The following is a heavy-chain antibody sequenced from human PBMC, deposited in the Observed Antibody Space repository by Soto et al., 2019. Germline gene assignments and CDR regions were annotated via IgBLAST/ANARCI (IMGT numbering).Heavy chain of an antibody. J-gene: IGHJ4*02. Sequence: TLSLTCTVSGGSISSGGYYWSWIRQHPGKGLEWIGYIYYSGSTYYNPSLKSRVTISVDTSKNQFSLKLSSVTAADTAVYYCARDAVVAHFDYWGQGTLVTVSS. D-gene: IGHD3-22*01. V-gene: IGHV4-31*03. CDR3: ARDAVVAHFDY. CDR2: IYYSGST. CDR1: GGSISSGGYY.